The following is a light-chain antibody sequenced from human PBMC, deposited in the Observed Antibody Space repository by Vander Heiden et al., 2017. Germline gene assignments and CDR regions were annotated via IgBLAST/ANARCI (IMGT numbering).Light chain of an antibody. J-gene: IGKJ2*01. CDR3: QQYYSTPLYT. Sequence: DIVMTQSPDSLAVSLGERATINCKSSQSVLYSSNNKNYLAWYQQKPGQPPRLLIYWASTRESGVPDRFSGSGSGTDLTLTISSLQAEDVAVYYCQQYYSTPLYTFGQGTKVEIK. V-gene: IGKV4-1*01. CDR1: QSVLYSSNNKNY. CDR2: WAS.